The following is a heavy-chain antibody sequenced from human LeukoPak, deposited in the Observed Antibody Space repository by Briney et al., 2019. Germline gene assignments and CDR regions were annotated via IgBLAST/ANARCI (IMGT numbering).Heavy chain of an antibody. CDR1: GGSITSGYYY. J-gene: IGHJ4*02. CDR3: ARDLTGAFDY. V-gene: IGHV4-61*02. D-gene: IGHD3-9*01. Sequence: SQTLSLTCSVSGGSITSGYYYWSWIRQSPDKGLEWIGRMYRTGTTNYNPSLKSRVTMSRDTSKNQFSLNLSSVTAADTAVYSCARDLTGAFDYWGQGTLVTVSS. CDR2: MYRTGTT.